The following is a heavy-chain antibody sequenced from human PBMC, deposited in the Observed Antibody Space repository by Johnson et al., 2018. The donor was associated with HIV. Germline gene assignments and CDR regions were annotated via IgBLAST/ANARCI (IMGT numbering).Heavy chain of an antibody. Sequence: QVQLVESGGGVVQPGRSLRLSCAASGFTFSSFAMHWVRQTPGNGLEWVSIISYDGSNKYYADSVKGRFTISRDNSKNMLDLQMNSLGAGDAAVYYCARDYRGRTVDAFDVWGQGTLVIVSS. CDR2: ISYDGSNK. CDR1: GFTFSSFA. J-gene: IGHJ3*01. V-gene: IGHV3-30*04. CDR3: ARDYRGRTVDAFDV. D-gene: IGHD3-16*02.